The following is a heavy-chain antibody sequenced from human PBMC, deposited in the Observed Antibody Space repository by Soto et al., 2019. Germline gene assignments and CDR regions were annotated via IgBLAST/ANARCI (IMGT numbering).Heavy chain of an antibody. V-gene: IGHV1-69*13. CDR3: ARVQPLPDSSGYPPGGAFDI. Sequence: GASVKVFCKASGGTFSSYAISWVRQAPGQGLEWMGGIIPIFGTANYAQKLQGRVTITADESTSTAYMELSSLRSEDTAVYYCARVQPLPDSSGYPPGGAFDIWGQGTMVTVSS. CDR1: GGTFSSYA. D-gene: IGHD3-22*01. J-gene: IGHJ3*02. CDR2: IIPIFGTA.